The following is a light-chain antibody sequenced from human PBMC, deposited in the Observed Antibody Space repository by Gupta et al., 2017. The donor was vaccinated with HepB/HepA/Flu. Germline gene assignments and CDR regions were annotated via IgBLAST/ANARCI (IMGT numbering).Light chain of an antibody. CDR2: DVN. Sequence: QSAPPHPPPASCSPAQSTTTFRSGTSSGIGRYHLVSWYHQSPGKAPKLMIYDVNKRPSWTSNRFSGSKSGTSASLTISGLRFDDQGDYCCCSFGNTSLYVFGTGTNVIVL. V-gene: IGLV2-23*02. CDR3: CSFGNTSLYV. CDR1: SSGIGRYHL. J-gene: IGLJ1*01.